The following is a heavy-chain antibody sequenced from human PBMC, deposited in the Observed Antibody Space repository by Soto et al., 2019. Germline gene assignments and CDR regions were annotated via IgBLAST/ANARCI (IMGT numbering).Heavy chain of an antibody. Sequence: QVQLVQSGAEVKKPGASVKVSCKASGYTFTSYGISWVRQAPGQGLEWMGWISAYNGNTNYAQKLQGRVTMTTARTTSTAYRELRSLRSDDTAVYYCARDLTPGLVDHWGQGTLVTVSS. CDR3: ARDLTPGLVDH. J-gene: IGHJ4*02. V-gene: IGHV1-18*01. D-gene: IGHD3-9*01. CDR1: GYTFTSYG. CDR2: ISAYNGNT.